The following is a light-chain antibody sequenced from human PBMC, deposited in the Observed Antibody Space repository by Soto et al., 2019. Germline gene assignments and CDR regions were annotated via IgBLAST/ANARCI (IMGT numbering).Light chain of an antibody. V-gene: IGLV2-11*01. CDR3: CSYAGTYTYV. J-gene: IGLJ1*01. CDR1: SSDVGGYNY. Sequence: QSALTQPRSVSGSPGQSVTISCTGTSSDVGGYNYVSWYQHHPGRAPKLMICDVSKRPSGVPDRFSGSKSGNTASLTISGLHAEDEADYYCCSYAGTYTYVFGTGTKLTVL. CDR2: DVS.